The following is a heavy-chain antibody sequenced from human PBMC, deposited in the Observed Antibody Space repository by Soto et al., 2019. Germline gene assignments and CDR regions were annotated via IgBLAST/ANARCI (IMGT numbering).Heavy chain of an antibody. CDR1: GGSFSDYY. D-gene: IGHD3-10*01. V-gene: IGHV4-59*01. Sequence: SETLSLTCAVYGGSFSDYYWTWIRQPPGKGLEWIGYIYYSGSTNYNPSLKSRVTISVDTSKNQFSLKLSSVTAADTAVYYCARDMGDYVDYWGQGTLVTVSS. CDR3: ARDMGDYVDY. CDR2: IYYSGST. J-gene: IGHJ4*02.